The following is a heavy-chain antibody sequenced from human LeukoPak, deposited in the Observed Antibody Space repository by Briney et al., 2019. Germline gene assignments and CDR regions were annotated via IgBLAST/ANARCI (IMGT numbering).Heavy chain of an antibody. J-gene: IGHJ3*01. V-gene: IGHV1-69*04. D-gene: IGHD3-10*01. CDR1: GGTFSSYA. CDR2: IIPILGIA. Sequence: GASVKVSCKASGGTFSSYAISWVRQAPGQGLEWMGRIIPILGIANYAQKFQGRVTITADKSTSTAYMELSSLRSEDTAVYYCARAMFMVRELTYGAFDVWGQGTMVTVSS. CDR3: ARAMFMVRELTYGAFDV.